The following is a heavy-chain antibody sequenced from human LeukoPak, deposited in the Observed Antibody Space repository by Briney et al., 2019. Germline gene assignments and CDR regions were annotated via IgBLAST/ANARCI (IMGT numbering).Heavy chain of an antibody. Sequence: GGSLRLSCTASGFTFSNYCMHWVRQTPGKGLIWVSRICPGGTITNYADSVKGRFTISRDDAKNMMFLQMNSLRADDTAVYYCVRDFRSADYWGQGILVTVSS. V-gene: IGHV3-74*01. CDR2: ICPGGTIT. CDR1: GFTFSNYC. J-gene: IGHJ4*02. CDR3: VRDFRSADY.